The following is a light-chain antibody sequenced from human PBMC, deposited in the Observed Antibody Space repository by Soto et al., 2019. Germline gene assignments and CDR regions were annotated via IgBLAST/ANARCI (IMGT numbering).Light chain of an antibody. CDR2: KVS. CDR1: QSLVYSDGNTY. V-gene: IGKV2-30*01. J-gene: IGKJ1*01. Sequence: DVVMTQSPLSLPVTLGQPASISCRSSQSLVYSDGNTYLNWFQQRPDQSPRRLIYKVSNRDSGVPDRFSGSGSGIDFTLKISGVEAEDVGVYYCMKGTPWPPWTFAQGTKVEIK. CDR3: MKGTPWPPWT.